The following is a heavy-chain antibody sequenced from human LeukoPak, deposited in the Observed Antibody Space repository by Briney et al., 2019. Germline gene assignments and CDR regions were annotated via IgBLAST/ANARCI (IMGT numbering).Heavy chain of an antibody. CDR2: IYYSGST. Sequence: PSETLSLTCTVSGGSISSSSHYWGWIRQAQGRRLEWIGSIYYSGSTYYNPSLKSRVTISVYTSKNQFSLKLSSVSAADTAVYHCARHIVVVSTPADWFDPWGQGTLVTVSS. CDR1: GGSISSSSHY. V-gene: IGHV4-39*01. J-gene: IGHJ5*02. D-gene: IGHD2-21*01. CDR3: ARHIVVVSTPADWFDP.